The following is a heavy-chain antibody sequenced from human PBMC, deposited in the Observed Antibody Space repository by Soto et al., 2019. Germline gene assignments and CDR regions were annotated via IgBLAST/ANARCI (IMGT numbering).Heavy chain of an antibody. D-gene: IGHD2-8*02. V-gene: IGHV4-34*01. Sequence: QVQLQQWGAGLLKPSETLSLTCAVYGGSFSAYYWSWIRQPPGKGLEWIGEINHSGSTNYNPSPKSRVTISVDTSKNQFALKLSSVTAADTAVYYCERSQSSLLLDCWGQGILVTVSS. CDR3: ERSQSSLLLDC. J-gene: IGHJ4*02. CDR2: INHSGST. CDR1: GGSFSAYY.